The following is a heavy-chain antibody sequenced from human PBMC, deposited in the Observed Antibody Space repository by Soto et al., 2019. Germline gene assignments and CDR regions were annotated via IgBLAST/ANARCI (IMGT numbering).Heavy chain of an antibody. Sequence: SETLSLTCTVSGGSISRYYWSWIRQPPGKGLEWIGYIYYSGSTNYNPSLKGRVTISVDTSKNQFSLKLSSVTAADTAVYYCARGLIVVVPAANDFYGMDVWGQGTTVTVSS. D-gene: IGHD2-2*01. CDR3: ARGLIVVVPAANDFYGMDV. CDR2: IYYSGST. CDR1: GGSISRYY. V-gene: IGHV4-59*01. J-gene: IGHJ6*02.